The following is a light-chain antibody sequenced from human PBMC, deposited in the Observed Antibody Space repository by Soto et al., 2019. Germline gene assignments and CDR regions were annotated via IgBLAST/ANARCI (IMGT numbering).Light chain of an antibody. CDR2: EVT. CDR3: CSFTNSNTRV. Sequence: QSALTQPASVSGSPGQSITISCTGTSSDLGKYNYVSWFQQHPGKAPKLMIYEVTNRPSGVSSRFSGSKSGNTASLTVSGLQTDDEADYYCCSFTNSNTRVFGSGTKLTVL. J-gene: IGLJ3*02. CDR1: SSDLGKYNY. V-gene: IGLV2-14*01.